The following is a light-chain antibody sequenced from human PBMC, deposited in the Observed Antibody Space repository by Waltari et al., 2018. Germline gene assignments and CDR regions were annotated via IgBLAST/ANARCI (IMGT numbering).Light chain of an antibody. J-gene: IGKJ3*01. Sequence: EIVMTQSPATLSVSPGERATLSCRASQSVSNNLAWYQQKPGQPPRLLIYGASNRATGIPARFSGSGSGTEFTLTISSLQSEDFAVYYCQQYNNWPPLFTFGPGTKVDIK. CDR3: QQYNNWPPLFT. CDR1: QSVSNN. CDR2: GAS. V-gene: IGKV3-15*01.